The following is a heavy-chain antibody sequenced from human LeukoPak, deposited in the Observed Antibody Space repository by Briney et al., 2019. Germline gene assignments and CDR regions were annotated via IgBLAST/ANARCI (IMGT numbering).Heavy chain of an antibody. Sequence: SETLSLTCTVSGGSISSYYWSWIRQPAGKGLEWIGRIYTSGSTNYNPSLKSRVTMSVDTSKNQFSLELSSVTAADTAVYYCARGNYYGSGSLVGGAFDIWGQGTMVTVSS. CDR1: GGSISSYY. CDR2: IYTSGST. CDR3: ARGNYYGSGSLVGGAFDI. V-gene: IGHV4-4*07. D-gene: IGHD3-10*01. J-gene: IGHJ3*02.